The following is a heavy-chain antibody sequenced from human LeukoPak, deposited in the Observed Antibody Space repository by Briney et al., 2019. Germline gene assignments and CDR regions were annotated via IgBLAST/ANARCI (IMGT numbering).Heavy chain of an antibody. Sequence: GGSLRLSCSASGFTFSTYAMHWVRQAPGKGLEYVSAISNNGGNTYYPDSVKGRFTISRDNSKNTLYLQMSSLRAEDTAVYYCRGATASGDGFDIWGQGTMVTVSS. CDR2: ISNNGGNT. D-gene: IGHD3-3*01. J-gene: IGHJ3*02. CDR3: RGATASGDGFDI. V-gene: IGHV3-64D*06. CDR1: GFTFSTYA.